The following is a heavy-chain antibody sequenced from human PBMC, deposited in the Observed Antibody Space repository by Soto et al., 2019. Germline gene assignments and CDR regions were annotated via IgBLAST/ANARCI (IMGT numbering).Heavy chain of an antibody. CDR3: GRGRRYPYGDMDY. Sequence: ASVKVSCKASGYTFTSYYMHWVRQAPGQGLEWMGIINPSGGSTSYAQKFQGRVTMTRDTSTSTVYMALSSLRSEDTAGYYSGRGRRYPYGDMDYGGQETLVTVSS. CDR1: GYTFTSYY. CDR2: INPSGGST. J-gene: IGHJ4*02. V-gene: IGHV1-46*01. D-gene: IGHD5-18*01.